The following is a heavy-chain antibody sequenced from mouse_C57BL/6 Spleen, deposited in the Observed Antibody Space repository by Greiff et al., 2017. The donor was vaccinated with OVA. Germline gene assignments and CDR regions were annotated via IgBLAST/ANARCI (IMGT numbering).Heavy chain of an antibody. J-gene: IGHJ4*01. Sequence: VQLQQPGAELVRPGTSVKLSCKASGYTFTSYWMHWVKQRPGQGLEWIGVIDPSDSYTNYNQKFKGKATLTVETSSSTAYMQLSSLTSEDSAVYYCARRGLRGIAMDYWGQGTSVTVSS. CDR1: GYTFTSYW. D-gene: IGHD2-2*01. CDR2: IDPSDSYT. CDR3: ARRGLRGIAMDY. V-gene: IGHV1-59*01.